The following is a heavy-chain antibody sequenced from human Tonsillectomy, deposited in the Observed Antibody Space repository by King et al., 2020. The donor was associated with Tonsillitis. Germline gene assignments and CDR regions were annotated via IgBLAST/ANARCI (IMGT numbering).Heavy chain of an antibody. CDR3: TTVLAGTTYYFDY. D-gene: IGHD1-7*01. J-gene: IGHJ4*02. V-gene: IGHV3-15*01. CDR2: IKSKTDGGTT. Sequence: QLVQSGGGLVKPGGSLRLSCAASGFTFINAWMSWVRQAPGKGLEWVGRIKSKTDGGTTDYAAPVKGRFTISRDDSKNTLYLQMNSLKTEDTAVYYCTTVLAGTTYYFDYWGQGTLVTVSS. CDR1: GFTFINAW.